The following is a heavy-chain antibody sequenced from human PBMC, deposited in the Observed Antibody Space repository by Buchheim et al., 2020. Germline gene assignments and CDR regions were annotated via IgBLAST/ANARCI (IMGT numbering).Heavy chain of an antibody. CDR1: GFSFSSYW. V-gene: IGHV3-74*01. Sequence: EVQLVESGGGLVQPGGSLRLSCAASGFSFSSYWMNWVRQAPGKGLVWISRVKRDGSETFYADNVKGRFTISRDNDKNTLYLQMNSLRAEDTAVYYCAGGAFADGLDAWGQGTT. CDR2: VKRDGSET. J-gene: IGHJ6*02. D-gene: IGHD3-16*01. CDR3: AGGAFADGLDA.